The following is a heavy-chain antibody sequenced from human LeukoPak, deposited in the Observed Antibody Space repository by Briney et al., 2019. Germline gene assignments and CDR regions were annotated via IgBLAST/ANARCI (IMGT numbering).Heavy chain of an antibody. CDR2: LYSGGNT. Sequence: GGSLRLSCAASGFTFSTYAMNWVRQAPGKGLEWVSVLYSGGNTYYADSVKGRFTISRDNSKNTLYLQMNSLRTEDTAVYYCARDRSDGFDYWGQGTLVTVSS. CDR1: GFTFSTYA. J-gene: IGHJ4*02. CDR3: ARDRSDGFDY. V-gene: IGHV3-53*01.